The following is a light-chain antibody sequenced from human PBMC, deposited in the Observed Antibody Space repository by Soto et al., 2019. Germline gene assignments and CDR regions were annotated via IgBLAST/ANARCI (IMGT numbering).Light chain of an antibody. CDR3: CSYAGSHTYVV. J-gene: IGLJ2*01. CDR1: SSDVGGYNY. CDR2: DVI. V-gene: IGLV2-11*01. Sequence: QSALTQPRSVSGSPGQSVTISCTGTSSDVGGYNYVSWYQQHPGKAPQLMIYDVIRRPSGVPDRFSGSKSGNTASLTISGLQAEDEADYFCCSYAGSHTYVVFGGGTKLTVL.